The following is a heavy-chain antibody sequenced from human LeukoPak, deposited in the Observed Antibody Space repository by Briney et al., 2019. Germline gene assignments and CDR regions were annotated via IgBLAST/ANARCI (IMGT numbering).Heavy chain of an antibody. J-gene: IGHJ4*02. CDR2: DYYSGTT. V-gene: IGHV4-39*07. CDR1: GGSISLSYYY. D-gene: IGHD6-19*01. CDR3: ARGTLYSGWSYYFDY. Sequence: SGTLSLTCSVSGGSISLSYYYWGWIRQPPGKALEWIGSDYYSGTTSYNPSLKSRVTISVDMSKNHFSLRLSSVTAADTAMYYCARGTLYSGWSYYFDYWGQGSQVTVSS.